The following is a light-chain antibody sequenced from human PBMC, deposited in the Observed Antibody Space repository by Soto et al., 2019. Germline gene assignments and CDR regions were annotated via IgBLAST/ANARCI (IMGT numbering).Light chain of an antibody. CDR1: QSVNIN. V-gene: IGKV3-11*01. CDR3: QQRRKWPPD. CDR2: DGS. J-gene: IGKJ5*01. Sequence: EIVLTQSPGTLSLSPGERASLSCRASQSVNINLAWYQQKPGQAPRLVIYDGSHRATDIPARFSGSGSGTDFTLTISYVEPEDSAVYYCQQRRKWPPDFGQGTRLETK.